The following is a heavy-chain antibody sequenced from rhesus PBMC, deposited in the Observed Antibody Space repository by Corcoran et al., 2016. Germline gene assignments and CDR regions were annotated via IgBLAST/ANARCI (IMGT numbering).Heavy chain of an antibody. V-gene: IGHV4-160*01. Sequence: QVQLQESGPGLVKPSETLSLTCTVSGGSISDSYYLSWLRKPPAKGLEWMGRIYGSGGNTNNNPSLKSRVTISTDTSKNQFSLKLSSVTAADTAVYYCARELPESGYYTNYFDYWGQGVLVTVSS. J-gene: IGHJ4*01. CDR3: ARELPESGYYTNYFDY. CDR1: GGSISDSYY. CDR2: IYGSGGNT. D-gene: IGHD3-28*01.